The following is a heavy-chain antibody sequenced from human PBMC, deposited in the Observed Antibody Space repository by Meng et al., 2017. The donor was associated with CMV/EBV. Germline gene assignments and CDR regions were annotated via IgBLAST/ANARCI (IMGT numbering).Heavy chain of an antibody. D-gene: IGHD4-17*01. Sequence: GESLKISCAASGFTFSSYAMHWVRQAPGKGLEWVAVISYDGSNKYYADSVKGRFTISRDNSKNTLYLQMNSLRAEDTAVYYCARDGGVVGTTVTTLDYYYGMDVWGQGTTVTVSS. CDR2: ISYDGSNK. J-gene: IGHJ6*02. CDR1: GFTFSSYA. CDR3: ARDGGVVGTTVTTLDYYYGMDV. V-gene: IGHV3-30*04.